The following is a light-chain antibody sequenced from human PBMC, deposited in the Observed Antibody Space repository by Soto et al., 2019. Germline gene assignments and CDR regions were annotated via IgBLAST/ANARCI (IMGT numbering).Light chain of an antibody. CDR3: QQYGSSPIT. CDR2: GAS. V-gene: IGKV3-20*01. J-gene: IGKJ5*01. CDR1: QSVSSN. Sequence: EMVLTQSPVTLSLSPGERATLSCRASQSVSSNLAWYQQKPGQAPRFLIYGASSRATGIPDRFSGSGSGTDFTLTISRLEPEDFAVYYCQQYGSSPITFGQGTRLEIK.